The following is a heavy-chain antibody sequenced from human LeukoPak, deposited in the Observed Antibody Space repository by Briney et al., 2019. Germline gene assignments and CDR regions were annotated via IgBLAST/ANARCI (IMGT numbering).Heavy chain of an antibody. V-gene: IGHV3-30-3*01. CDR2: ISYDGSNK. D-gene: IGHD3-3*01. Sequence: GRSLRLSCAASGFTFSSYAMHWVRQAPGKGLEWVAVISYDGSNKYYADSVKGRFTISRDNSKNTLYLQMNSLRAEDTAVYYCAKDGSPYDFWSGYYTGPYYYYGMDVWGQGTTVTVSS. J-gene: IGHJ6*02. CDR1: GFTFSSYA. CDR3: AKDGSPYDFWSGYYTGPYYYYGMDV.